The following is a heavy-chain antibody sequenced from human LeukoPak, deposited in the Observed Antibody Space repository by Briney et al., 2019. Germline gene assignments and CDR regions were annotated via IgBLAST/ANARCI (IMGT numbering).Heavy chain of an antibody. CDR3: ARVRGYYDSSGYDY. CDR1: GGSISSYY. D-gene: IGHD3-22*01. Sequence: KTSETLSLTCTVSGGSISSYYWSWIRQPPGKGLEWIGYIYYSGSTNYNPALKSRVTISEDTSKNQISLKLSSVTAADTAVYYCARVRGYYDSSGYDYWGQGTLVTVSS. V-gene: IGHV4-59*01. J-gene: IGHJ4*02. CDR2: IYYSGST.